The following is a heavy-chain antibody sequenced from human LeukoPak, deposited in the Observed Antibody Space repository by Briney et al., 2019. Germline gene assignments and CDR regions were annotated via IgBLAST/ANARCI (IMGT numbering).Heavy chain of an antibody. J-gene: IGHJ4*02. CDR1: GFTFSSYY. V-gene: IGHV3-48*01. Sequence: PGGSLRLSCAASGFTFSSYYMNWVRQAPGKGLEWVSYISSTSSTIYYADSVKGRFTISRDNAKNSLYLQMNTLRAEDTAVYYCARDRGAVTDVFDYWGQGTLVTVSS. CDR2: ISSTSSTI. D-gene: IGHD6-19*01. CDR3: ARDRGAVTDVFDY.